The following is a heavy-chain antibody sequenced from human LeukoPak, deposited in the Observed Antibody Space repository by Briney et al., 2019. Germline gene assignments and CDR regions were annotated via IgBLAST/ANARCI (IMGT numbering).Heavy chain of an antibody. Sequence: PGGSLRLSCAASGFTFRNYTMNWVRQAPGRGLEWVSSIRSSSSYIYYADSVKGRFSISRDNAKNSMYLQMNSLRAEDTAVYYCARDLRYGSGTRDGSMDVWGKGTTVTVSS. CDR3: ARDLRYGSGTRDGSMDV. D-gene: IGHD3-10*01. CDR1: GFTFRNYT. J-gene: IGHJ6*03. V-gene: IGHV3-21*01. CDR2: IRSSSSYI.